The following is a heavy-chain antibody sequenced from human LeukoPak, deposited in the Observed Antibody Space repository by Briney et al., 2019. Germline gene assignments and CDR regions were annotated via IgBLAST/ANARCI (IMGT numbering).Heavy chain of an antibody. CDR3: ASRGDGLGSYYIPAPFDY. D-gene: IGHD3-10*01. Sequence: GRSLRLSCAASGFTFSSYAMHWVRQAPGKGLEWVAFIQYDGSNKYYADSVKGRFTISRDNSKNTLYLQMNSLRAEDTAVYYCASRGDGLGSYYIPAPFDYWGQGTLVTVSS. CDR1: GFTFSSYA. V-gene: IGHV3-30*04. J-gene: IGHJ4*02. CDR2: IQYDGSNK.